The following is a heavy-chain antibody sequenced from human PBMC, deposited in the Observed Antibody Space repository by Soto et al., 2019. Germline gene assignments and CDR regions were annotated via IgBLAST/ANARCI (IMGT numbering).Heavy chain of an antibody. D-gene: IGHD2-21*02. J-gene: IGHJ2*01. V-gene: IGHV4-59*01. Sequence: SETLSLTCTVSGGSISSYYWSWIRQPPGKGLEWIGYIYYSGSTNYNPSLKSRVTISVDTSKNQFSLKLSSVTAADTAVYYCPRGVVLTAIRGWYFDLWARGTLVTVSS. CDR3: PRGVVLTAIRGWYFDL. CDR1: GGSISSYY. CDR2: IYYSGST.